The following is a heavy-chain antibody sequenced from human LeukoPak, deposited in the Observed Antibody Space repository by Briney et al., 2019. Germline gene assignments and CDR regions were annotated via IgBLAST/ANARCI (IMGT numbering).Heavy chain of an antibody. D-gene: IGHD3-10*01. Sequence: SETLSLTCTVSGGSISSYYWSWIRQPPGKGLEWIGYIYYSGSTNYNPSLKSRVTISVDTSKNQFSLKLSSVTAADTAVYYCARFGIHAYYFDYWGQGTLVTVSS. CDR2: IYYSGST. CDR1: GGSISSYY. V-gene: IGHV4-59*08. CDR3: ARFGIHAYYFDY. J-gene: IGHJ4*02.